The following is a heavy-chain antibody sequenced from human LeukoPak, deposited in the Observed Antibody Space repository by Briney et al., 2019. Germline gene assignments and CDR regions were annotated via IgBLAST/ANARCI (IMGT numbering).Heavy chain of an antibody. CDR2: ISYDGSNK. D-gene: IGHD3-9*01. CDR3: ARLLVTYYYGMDV. J-gene: IGHJ6*02. CDR1: GFTFSSYA. Sequence: PGGSLRLSCAASGFTFSSYAMHWVRQAPGKGLEWVAVISYDGSNKYYADSAKGRFTISRDNSKNTLYLQMNSLRAEDTAVYYCARLLVTYYYGMDVWGQGTTVTVSS. V-gene: IGHV3-30*04.